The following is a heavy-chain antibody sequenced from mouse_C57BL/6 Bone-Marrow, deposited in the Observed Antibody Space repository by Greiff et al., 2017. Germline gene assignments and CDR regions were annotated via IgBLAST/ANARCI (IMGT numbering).Heavy chain of an antibody. CDR2: IYPGNSDT. V-gene: IGHV1-5*01. J-gene: IGHJ4*01. CDR1: GYTFTSYW. D-gene: IGHD2-4*01. CDR3: TYYDYDDYAMDY. Sequence: VQLQPSGTVLARPGASVKMSCKTSGYTFTSYWMHWVKQRPGQGLEWIGAIYPGNSDTSYNQKFKGKAKLTAVTSASTAYMELSSLTNEDSAVYYCTYYDYDDYAMDYWGQGTSVTVSS.